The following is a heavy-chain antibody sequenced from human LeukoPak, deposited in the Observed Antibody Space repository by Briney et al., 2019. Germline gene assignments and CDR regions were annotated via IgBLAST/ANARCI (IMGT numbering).Heavy chain of an antibody. CDR3: ARDEIVVVAAPGDYYYGMDV. CDR2: IIPIFGTA. Sequence: SVKVSCKASGGTFSSYAISWVRQAPGQGLEWMGGIIPIFGTANYAQKFQGRVTIIADESTSTAYMELSSLRSEDTAVYYCARDEIVVVAAPGDYYYGMDVWGQGTTVTVSS. D-gene: IGHD2-15*01. CDR1: GGTFSSYA. J-gene: IGHJ6*02. V-gene: IGHV1-69*13.